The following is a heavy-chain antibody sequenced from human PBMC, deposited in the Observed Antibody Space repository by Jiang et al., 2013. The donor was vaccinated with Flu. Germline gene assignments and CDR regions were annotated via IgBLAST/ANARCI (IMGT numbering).Heavy chain of an antibody. D-gene: IGHD5-24*01. J-gene: IGHJ3*02. V-gene: IGHV1-3*01. Sequence: LEWMGWINAGNGNTKYSQKFQGRVTITRDTSASTAYMELSSLRSEDTAVYYCARVSPRDFDIWGQGTMVTVSS. CDR2: INAGNGNT. CDR3: ARVSPRDFDI.